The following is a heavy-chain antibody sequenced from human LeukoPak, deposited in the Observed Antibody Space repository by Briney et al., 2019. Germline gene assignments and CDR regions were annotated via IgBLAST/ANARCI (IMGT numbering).Heavy chain of an antibody. D-gene: IGHD3-22*01. V-gene: IGHV3-11*01. CDR2: IRGDSTSI. CDR1: GFIFGDYY. CDR3: AKGGPDSSGYLDY. J-gene: IGHJ4*02. Sequence: PGGSLRLSCAASGFIFGDYYMSWIRQAPGRRLEWVSYIRGDSTSIYYADSVKGRFTISRDNSKNTLYLQMNSLRAEDTAVYYCAKGGPDSSGYLDYWGQGTLVTVSS.